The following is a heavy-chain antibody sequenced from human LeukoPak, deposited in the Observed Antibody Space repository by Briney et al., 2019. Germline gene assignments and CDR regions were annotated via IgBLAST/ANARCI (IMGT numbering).Heavy chain of an antibody. D-gene: IGHD3-22*01. Sequence: ASVKVSCKASGGTFSSYAISWVRQAPGKGLEWVSVLYSGGSTNYADSVKGRFTISRDNSKNTLYLQMNSLRAEDTAVYYCARVRDYYDSRGYYFEYFDHWGQGTLVTVSS. CDR3: ARVRDYYDSRGYYFEYFDH. CDR2: LYSGGST. CDR1: GGTFSSYA. J-gene: IGHJ1*01. V-gene: IGHV3-53*01.